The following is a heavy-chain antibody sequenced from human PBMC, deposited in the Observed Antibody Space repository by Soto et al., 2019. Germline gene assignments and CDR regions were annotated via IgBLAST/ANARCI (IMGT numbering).Heavy chain of an antibody. D-gene: IGHD2-21*02. CDR2: ISSNGGST. CDR3: VKDRGRRHIVVVTATHAFDI. CDR1: GFTFSSYA. V-gene: IGHV3-64D*08. Sequence: GGSLRLSCSASGFTFSSYAMHWVRQAPGKGLEYVSAISSNGGSTYYADSVKGRFTISRDNSKNTLYLQMSSLRAEDTAVYYCVKDRGRRHIVVVTATHAFDIWGQGTMVNVSS. J-gene: IGHJ3*02.